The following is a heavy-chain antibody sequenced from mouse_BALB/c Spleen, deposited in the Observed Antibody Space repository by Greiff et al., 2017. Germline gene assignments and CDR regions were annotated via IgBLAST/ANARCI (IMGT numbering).Heavy chain of an antibody. D-gene: IGHD1-1*01. Sequence: EVKLQESGGGLVKPGGSLKLSCAASGFTFSSYTMSWVRQTPEKRLEWVATISSGGSYTYYPDSVKGRFTISRDNAKNTLYLQMSSLKSEDTAMYYCTRDLVTTVVATRVDAMDYWGQGTSVTVSS. CDR1: GFTFSSYT. J-gene: IGHJ4*01. V-gene: IGHV5-6-4*01. CDR2: ISSGGSYT. CDR3: TRDLVTTVVATRVDAMDY.